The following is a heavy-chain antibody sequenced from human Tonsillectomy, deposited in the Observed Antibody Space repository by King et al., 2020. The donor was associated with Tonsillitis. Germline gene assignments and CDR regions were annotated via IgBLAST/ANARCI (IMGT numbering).Heavy chain of an antibody. D-gene: IGHD6-19*01. J-gene: IGHJ4*02. CDR3: AKGSSGWFWYYFDY. V-gene: IGHV3-30*18. CDR1: GFTFSSYG. CDR2: ISYDGSNI. Sequence: VQLVESGGGVVQPGRSLRLSCAASGFTFSSYGMHWVRQAPGKGLEWVAVISYDGSNIYYADSVKGRFTISRDNSKNTLYLQMNSLRAEDTAVYYCAKGSSGWFWYYFDYWGQGTLVTVSS.